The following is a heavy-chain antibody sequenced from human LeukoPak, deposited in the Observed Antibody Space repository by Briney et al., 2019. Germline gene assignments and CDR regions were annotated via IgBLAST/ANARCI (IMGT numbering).Heavy chain of an antibody. Sequence: GAPVKVSCKASGYTFTNYGIIWERQAPGRGLEWMGWNSAYNDNTNYAQKFQGRVTMTTDTSTNTAYMELRSLTSDDTAVYYCARTFYDFWSGFSNYDSFHIWGQGTLVTVSS. CDR1: GYTFTNYG. V-gene: IGHV1-18*01. D-gene: IGHD3-3*01. CDR2: NSAYNDNT. J-gene: IGHJ3*02. CDR3: ARTFYDFWSGFSNYDSFHI.